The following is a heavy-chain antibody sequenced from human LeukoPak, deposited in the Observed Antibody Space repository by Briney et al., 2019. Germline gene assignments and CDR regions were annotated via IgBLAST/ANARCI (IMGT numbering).Heavy chain of an antibody. D-gene: IGHD2/OR15-2a*01. Sequence: TGESLQISFKASGHNFVKYRLGWGRQMPGKGLEWMGIIYPGDPDARYSPSFQGQATMSADKYINTAHLQWSSLKASDTAIYYCARRLAIGTFVSYPLGFLYWRQGTLVTVSS. CDR1: GHNFVKYR. CDR2: IYPGDPDA. CDR3: ARRLAIGTFVSYPLGFLY. V-gene: IGHV5-51*01. J-gene: IGHJ1*01.